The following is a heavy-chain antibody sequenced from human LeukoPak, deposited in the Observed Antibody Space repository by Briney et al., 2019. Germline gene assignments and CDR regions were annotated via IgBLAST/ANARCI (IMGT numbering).Heavy chain of an antibody. Sequence: PGGSLRLSCAASGFAFSNYSMNWVRQAPGKGLEWVSAISGSGGSTYYADSVRGRFTISRDNSENTLYLQMNSLGAEDTAVYYCAKGPLTEVAGTTWDYWGQGALVTVSS. CDR2: ISGSGGST. J-gene: IGHJ4*02. CDR1: GFAFSNYS. V-gene: IGHV3-23*01. D-gene: IGHD6-19*01. CDR3: AKGPLTEVAGTTWDY.